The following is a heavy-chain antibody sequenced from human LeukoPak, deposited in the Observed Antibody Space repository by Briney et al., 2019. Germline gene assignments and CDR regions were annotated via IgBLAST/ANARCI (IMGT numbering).Heavy chain of an antibody. CDR2: ISGSGGTT. J-gene: IGHJ4*02. CDR3: ARDQTPMVILGY. D-gene: IGHD5-18*01. V-gene: IGHV3-23*01. CDR1: GFTFSSYG. Sequence: GGSRRLSCATSGFTFSSYGMHWVRQAPGKGLEWVSAISGSGGTTYYADSVKGRFTISRDNSKNTLSLQMNSLRAEDTAVYYCARDQTPMVILGYWGQGTLVTVSS.